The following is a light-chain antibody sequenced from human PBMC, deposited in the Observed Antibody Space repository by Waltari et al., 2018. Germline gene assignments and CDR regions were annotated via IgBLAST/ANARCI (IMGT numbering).Light chain of an antibody. CDR2: KAS. Sequence: DIQMTQSPSTLSASVADRVTITCRASQSLHNWLAWFQQKPGKAPKVQIYKASIFESWVPSRFSGSVSGTEFTLTISSLQPDDFGSDYCQQYQKSPWTFGQGTKVEIK. J-gene: IGKJ1*01. CDR3: QQYQKSPWT. V-gene: IGKV1-5*03. CDR1: QSLHNW.